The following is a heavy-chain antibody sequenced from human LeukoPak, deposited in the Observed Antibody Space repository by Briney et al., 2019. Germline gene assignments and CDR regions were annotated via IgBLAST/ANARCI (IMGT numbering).Heavy chain of an antibody. CDR2: VYYSGST. CDR1: GYSISSSYY. V-gene: IGHV4-39*01. Sequence: SETLSLTCTVSGYSISSSYYWGWIRQPPGKGLEWIGTVYYSGSTYYIPSLRGRLTISLDTSKNQFSLRLSSVTAADTAVYYCARHSSSWSPNPDYWGQGTLVTVSS. CDR3: ARHSSSWSPNPDY. D-gene: IGHD6-13*01. J-gene: IGHJ4*02.